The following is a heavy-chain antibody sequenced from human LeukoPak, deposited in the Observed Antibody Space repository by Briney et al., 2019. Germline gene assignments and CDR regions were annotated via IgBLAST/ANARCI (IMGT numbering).Heavy chain of an antibody. Sequence: ASVKVSCKASGGTFSSYAISWVRQAPGQGLEWMGGIIPIFGTANYAQKFQGRVTITADKSTSTAYMELSSLRSEDTAVYYCARGYIVGATAYLRWFDPWGQGTLVTVSS. V-gene: IGHV1-69*06. J-gene: IGHJ5*02. D-gene: IGHD1-26*01. CDR1: GGTFSSYA. CDR2: IIPIFGTA. CDR3: ARGYIVGATAYLRWFDP.